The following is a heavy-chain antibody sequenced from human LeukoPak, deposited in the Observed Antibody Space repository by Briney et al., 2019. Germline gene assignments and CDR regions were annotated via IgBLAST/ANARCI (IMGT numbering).Heavy chain of an antibody. D-gene: IGHD1-26*01. CDR1: GYTFSSYY. Sequence: ASVKVSCKASGYTFSSYYMHWVRQAPGQGLEWMGIINPSRGSTSYAQKFQGGVTMTRDTSTRTVYMELSSLRSEDTAVYYCARGEWELILDWGQGTLVTVSS. CDR2: INPSRGST. CDR3: ARGEWELILD. J-gene: IGHJ4*02. V-gene: IGHV1-46*01.